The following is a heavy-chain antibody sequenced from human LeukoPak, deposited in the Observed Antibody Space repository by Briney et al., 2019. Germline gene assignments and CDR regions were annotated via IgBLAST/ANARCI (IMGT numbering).Heavy chain of an antibody. V-gene: IGHV5-51*01. CDR1: GYSFTSYW. CDR2: IYPGDSDT. Sequence: GESLKISCKGSGYSFTSYWIGWVRQMPGKGLEWMGIIYPGDSDTRYSPSFQGQVTISADKSISTAYLQWSSLKASDTAMYYCARTPSPRFGEFEVYFDYWGQGTLVTVSS. CDR3: ARTPSPRFGEFEVYFDY. D-gene: IGHD3-10*01. J-gene: IGHJ4*02.